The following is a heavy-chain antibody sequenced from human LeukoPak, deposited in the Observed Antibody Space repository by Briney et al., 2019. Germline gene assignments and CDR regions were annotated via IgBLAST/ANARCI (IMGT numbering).Heavy chain of an antibody. CDR1: GGSISSYY. CDR3: ARSIAAAAGIDY. D-gene: IGHD6-13*01. Sequence: SETLSPTCTVSGGSISSYYWSWLRQPPGKGLEWIGYIYYSGSTNYNPSLKSRVTISVDTSKNQFSLKLSSVTAADTAVYYCARSIAAAAGIDYWGQGTLVTVSS. J-gene: IGHJ4*02. V-gene: IGHV4-59*01. CDR2: IYYSGST.